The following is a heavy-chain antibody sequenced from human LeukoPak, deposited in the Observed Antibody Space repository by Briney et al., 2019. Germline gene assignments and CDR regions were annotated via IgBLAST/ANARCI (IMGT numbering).Heavy chain of an antibody. V-gene: IGHV3-66*01. CDR1: GFTVSSNY. J-gene: IGHJ4*02. Sequence: PGGSLRLSCAASGFTVSSNYMSWVRQAPGKGLEWVSVIYSDGRTFYADSVKGRFTISRDNSKNTLYLQMNSLRAEDTAVYYCARESNSGYYLSYWGQRTLVTVSS. CDR3: ARESNSGYYLSY. CDR2: IYSDGRT. D-gene: IGHD3-22*01.